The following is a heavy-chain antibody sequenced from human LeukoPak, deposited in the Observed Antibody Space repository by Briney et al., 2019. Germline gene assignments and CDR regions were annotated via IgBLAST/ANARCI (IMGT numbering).Heavy chain of an antibody. J-gene: IGHJ4*02. CDR2: MNPNSGNT. CDR3: ARPRRYSSGWYYFDY. CDR1: GYTFTSYD. V-gene: IGHV1-8*01. D-gene: IGHD6-19*01. Sequence: ASVKVSCKASGYTFTSYDIDWVRQATGQGLEWMGWMNPNSGNTGYAQKFQGRVTMTRNTSISTAYMELSSLRSEDTAVYYCARPRRYSSGWYYFDYWGQGTLVTVSS.